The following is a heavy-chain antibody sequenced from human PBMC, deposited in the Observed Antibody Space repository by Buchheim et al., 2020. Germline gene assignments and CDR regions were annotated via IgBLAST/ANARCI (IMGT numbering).Heavy chain of an antibody. J-gene: IGHJ3*02. Sequence: QVQLVESGGGVVQPGRSLRLSCAASGFTFSSYAMHWVRQAPGKGLEWVAVISYDGSNKYYADSVKGRFTISRDNSKNTLYLQRNSLRAEDTAVYYCARGDSSGYYSNDAFDIWGQGT. CDR3: ARGDSSGYYSNDAFDI. CDR2: ISYDGSNK. CDR1: GFTFSSYA. D-gene: IGHD3-22*01. V-gene: IGHV3-30-3*01.